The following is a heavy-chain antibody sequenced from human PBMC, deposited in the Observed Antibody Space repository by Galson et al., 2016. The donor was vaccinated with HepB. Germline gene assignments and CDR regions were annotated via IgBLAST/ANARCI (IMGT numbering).Heavy chain of an antibody. J-gene: IGHJ6*02. V-gene: IGHV4-59*01. D-gene: IGHD5-12*01. CDR1: GGTISSYY. CDR3: ARVIYSGYDSTNSYYYNYGMDV. Sequence: SETLSLTCTVSGGTISSYYWSWIRQSPGRGPEWIGYIYYSGTTNTNPSLTSRVTMSVDTSKNQFSLKLSSVTAAYSAIYYCARVIYSGYDSTNSYYYNYGMDVWGQGTAVAVSS. CDR2: IYYSGTT.